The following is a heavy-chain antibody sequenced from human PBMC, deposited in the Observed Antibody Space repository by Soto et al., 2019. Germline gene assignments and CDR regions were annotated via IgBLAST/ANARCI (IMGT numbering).Heavy chain of an antibody. J-gene: IGHJ5*02. CDR1: GGTFGNTA. D-gene: IGHD3-3*01. Sequence: QVQLVQSGAEVKEPGSSVNVSCKTSGGTFGNTAVTWVRQVPGQGLEWIGGIVPLFGTANYAQKFRGRVRITADESTSTACMDLSSLRADDTAIYYCARDGDPGYSFWSGPLGGGRFDPWGQGTLVTVSS. CDR3: ARDGDPGYSFWSGPLGGGRFDP. V-gene: IGHV1-69*12. CDR2: IVPLFGTA.